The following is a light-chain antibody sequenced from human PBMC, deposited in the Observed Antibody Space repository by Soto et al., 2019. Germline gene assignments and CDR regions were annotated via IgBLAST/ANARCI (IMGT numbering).Light chain of an antibody. V-gene: IGKV3-15*01. CDR2: GAS. CDR1: QSVRDN. Sequence: ETLLTQSPATLSVSPGERATLSCRASQSVRDNLACYQQKPGQAPRPVIYGASTQGPVIPDRFSGSGFGTEFGLTISSLHSEDFAFYYCQHHNDWPPSTFGQGTKLEIK. J-gene: IGKJ2*01. CDR3: QHHNDWPPST.